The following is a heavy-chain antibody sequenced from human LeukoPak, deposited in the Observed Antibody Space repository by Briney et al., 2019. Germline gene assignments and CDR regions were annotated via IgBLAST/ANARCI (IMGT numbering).Heavy chain of an antibody. V-gene: IGHV4-30-2*01. CDR3: ARGDGSGSGRWFDP. D-gene: IGHD3-10*01. CDR1: GASISSGTYS. J-gene: IGHJ5*02. Sequence: SETLSLTCTVSGASISSGTYSWSWLRQPPGEGLEWIGYIYHTGSTYYNPSLKGRVTISVDRSKNQFSLNLNFVTAADTALYYCARGDGSGSGRWFDPWGQGTLITVSS. CDR2: IYHTGST.